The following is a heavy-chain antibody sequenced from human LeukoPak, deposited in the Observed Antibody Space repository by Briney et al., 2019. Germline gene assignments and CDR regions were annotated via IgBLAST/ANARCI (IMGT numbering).Heavy chain of an antibody. Sequence: ASVKVSCKASGYTFGKSDITWVRQAPGQGLEWMGWINPNSGGTNYAQKFQGRVTMTRDTSISTAYMELSRLRSDDTAVYYCASRNRPSYYYDSSGYYWDYWGQGTLVTVSS. J-gene: IGHJ4*02. CDR2: INPNSGGT. V-gene: IGHV1-2*02. CDR1: GYTFGKSD. D-gene: IGHD3-22*01. CDR3: ASRNRPSYYYDSSGYYWDY.